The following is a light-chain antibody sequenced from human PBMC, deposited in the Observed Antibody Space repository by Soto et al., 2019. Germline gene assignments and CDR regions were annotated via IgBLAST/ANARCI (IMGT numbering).Light chain of an antibody. CDR1: QRLSASD. V-gene: IGKV3-20*01. Sequence: EIVLTQSPFTLSFSPFQISTLSFMASQRLSASDIAWYQQKPGQAPRLLIYGAFTRATGIPDRFSGSGSGTDFTLTISRLEPEDFAVYYCQQHETLITFGQGTRLEIK. J-gene: IGKJ5*01. CDR2: GAF. CDR3: QQHETLIT.